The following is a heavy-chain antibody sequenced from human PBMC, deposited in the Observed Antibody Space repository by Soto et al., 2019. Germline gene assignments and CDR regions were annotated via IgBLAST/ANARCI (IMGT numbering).Heavy chain of an antibody. CDR1: GFTFSSYA. CDR2: ISYDGSNK. Sequence: GGSLRLSCAASGFTFSSYAMHWVRQAPGKGLEWVVVISYDGSNKYYADSVKGRFTISRDNSKNTLYLQMNSLRAEDTAVCYCARDTPPPNWGQGTLVTVSS. J-gene: IGHJ4*02. V-gene: IGHV3-30-3*01. CDR3: ARDTPPPN.